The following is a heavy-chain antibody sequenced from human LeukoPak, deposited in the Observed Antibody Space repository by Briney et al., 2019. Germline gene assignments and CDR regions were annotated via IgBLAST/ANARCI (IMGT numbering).Heavy chain of an antibody. J-gene: IGHJ5*02. D-gene: IGHD3-10*01. Sequence: PGRSLRLSCAASGFTFNDYAMHWVRQAPGKGLEWVSDMSYDGSNKYYADSVKGRFTISRGNSKNTLYLQMNSLRAEDTAVYYCAKDYYGSGATPEAWGQGTLVTVSS. CDR2: MSYDGSNK. CDR1: GFTFNDYA. CDR3: AKDYYGSGATPEA. V-gene: IGHV3-30*18.